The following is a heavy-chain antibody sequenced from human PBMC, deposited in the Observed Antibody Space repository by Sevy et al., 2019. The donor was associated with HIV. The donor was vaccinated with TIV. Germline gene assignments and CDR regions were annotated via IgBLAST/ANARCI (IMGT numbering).Heavy chain of an antibody. V-gene: IGHV3-23*01. CDR2: ISGSGGST. CDR3: AKRYYYDSSGYYLDY. CDR1: GFTFSSYA. J-gene: IGHJ4*02. Sequence: GGTLRLSCAASGFTFSSYAMSWVRQAPGKGLEWVSAISGSGGSTYYADSVKGRFTISRDNSKNTLYLQMNSLRAEDTAVYYCAKRYYYDSSGYYLDYWGQGTLVTVSS. D-gene: IGHD3-22*01.